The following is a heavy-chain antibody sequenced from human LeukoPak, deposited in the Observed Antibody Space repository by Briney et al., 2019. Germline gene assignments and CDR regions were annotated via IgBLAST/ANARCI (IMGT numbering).Heavy chain of an antibody. D-gene: IGHD5-12*01. Sequence: PGGSLRLSCAASGFTFSDYYMSWIRQAPGKGLEWVSYISSSGSTIYYADSVKGRFTISRDNAKNSLYLQMNSLRAEDTAVYYCARAERKVASTYYYYYYMDVWGKGTTVTVSS. V-gene: IGHV3-11*01. J-gene: IGHJ6*03. CDR2: ISSSGSTI. CDR3: ARAERKVASTYYYYYYMDV. CDR1: GFTFSDYY.